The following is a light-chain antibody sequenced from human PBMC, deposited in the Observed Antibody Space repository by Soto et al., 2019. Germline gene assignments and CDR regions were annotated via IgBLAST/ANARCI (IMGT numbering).Light chain of an antibody. Sequence: IGLTQPPGTLSLSPGDRATLSCRASQSVSNNLAWYQQKPGQAPRLLIYEASTRATGVPARFSGSGSGTEFTLTISSLQSEDFAVYYCQQHNVWPATFGQVTKVDNK. CDR1: QSVSNN. CDR2: EAS. CDR3: QQHNVWPAT. J-gene: IGKJ1*01. V-gene: IGKV3-15*01.